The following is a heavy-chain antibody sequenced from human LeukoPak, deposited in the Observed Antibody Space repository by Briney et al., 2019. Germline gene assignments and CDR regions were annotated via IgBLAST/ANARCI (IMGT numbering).Heavy chain of an antibody. Sequence: SETLSLTCTVSGVSFSTYYWSWIRQPAGKGLEWIGRIYTSGSTNYNPSLKSRLTMSVDTSKNHFSLKLSSVTAADTAVYYCARGDPFRAGWFDPWGQGTLVTVSS. CDR2: IYTSGST. D-gene: IGHD6-13*01. J-gene: IGHJ5*02. CDR3: ARGDPFRAGWFDP. V-gene: IGHV4-4*07. CDR1: GVSFSTYY.